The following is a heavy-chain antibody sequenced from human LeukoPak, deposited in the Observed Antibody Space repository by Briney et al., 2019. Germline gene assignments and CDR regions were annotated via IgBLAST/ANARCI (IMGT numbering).Heavy chain of an antibody. Sequence: GGSLRLSCAASGFTFSDYSMNWVRQAPGKGLEWVSFISSAGSTINYADSVKGRSTISRDNAKNSLYLQMTSLRVEDTGVYYYARECVAAPGSFDYWGQGTLVTVSS. D-gene: IGHD6-13*01. CDR2: ISSAGSTI. V-gene: IGHV3-48*01. CDR3: ARECVAAPGSFDY. CDR1: GFTFSDYS. J-gene: IGHJ4*02.